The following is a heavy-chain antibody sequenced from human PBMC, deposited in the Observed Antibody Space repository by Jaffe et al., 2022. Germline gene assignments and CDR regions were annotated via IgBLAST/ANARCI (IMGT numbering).Heavy chain of an antibody. CDR3: ARIWFGELLEGDY. CDR1: GYSISSGYY. J-gene: IGHJ4*02. D-gene: IGHD3-10*01. Sequence: QVQLQESGPGLVKPSETLSLTCAVSGYSISSGYYWGWIRQPPGKGLEWIGSIYHSGSTYYNPSLKSRVTISVDTSKNQFSLKLSSVTAADTAVYYCARIWFGELLEGDYWGQGTLVTVSS. CDR2: IYHSGST. V-gene: IGHV4-38-2*01.